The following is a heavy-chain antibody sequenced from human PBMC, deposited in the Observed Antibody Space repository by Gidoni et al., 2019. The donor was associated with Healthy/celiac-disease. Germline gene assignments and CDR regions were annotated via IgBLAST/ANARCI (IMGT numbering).Heavy chain of an antibody. J-gene: IGHJ4*02. CDR3: ARDYHYSRSYYNNPIPYFDY. Sequence: QVQLVQSGAAVKKPGSSVKVSCKASGGTFSSYTISWVRQAPGQGLEWLGRIIPILGLANYAQKFQGRVTITADKSTSTAYMELSSLRSEVTAVYYCARDYHYSRSYYNNPIPYFDYWGQGTLVTVSS. D-gene: IGHD3-10*01. CDR2: IIPILGLA. CDR1: GGTFSSYT. V-gene: IGHV1-69*08.